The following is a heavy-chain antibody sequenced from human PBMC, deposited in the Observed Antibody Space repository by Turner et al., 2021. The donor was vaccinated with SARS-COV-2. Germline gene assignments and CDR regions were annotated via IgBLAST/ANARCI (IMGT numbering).Heavy chain of an antibody. CDR1: GYTIIELS. J-gene: IGHJ4*02. CDR3: ATGYAYWGGDCSIHY. V-gene: IGHV1-24*01. D-gene: IGHD2-21*02. CDR2: FDPEDGET. Sequence: QVQLVQSGAEVKKPGASVKVSCKVYGYTIIELSMHWVRQAPGKGLEWMGGFDPEDGETIYAQKFQGRVTMTEDTSTDTAYMELSSLRSEDTAVYYCATGYAYWGGDCSIHYWGQGTLVTVSS.